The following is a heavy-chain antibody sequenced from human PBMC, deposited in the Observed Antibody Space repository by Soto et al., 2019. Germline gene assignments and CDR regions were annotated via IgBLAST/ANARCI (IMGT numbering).Heavy chain of an antibody. J-gene: IGHJ5*02. V-gene: IGHV4-59*01. CDR1: GGSISSYY. CDR3: ARVSSVVVVTRGYGRTLIGWFDP. D-gene: IGHD3-22*01. Sequence: PSGTLSLTCTVSGGSISSYYWSWIRQPPGKGLEWIGYIYYSGSTNYNPSLKSRVTISVDTSKNQFSLKLSSVTAADTAVYYCARVSSVVVVTRGYGRTLIGWFDPWGQGTLVTVSS. CDR2: IYYSGST.